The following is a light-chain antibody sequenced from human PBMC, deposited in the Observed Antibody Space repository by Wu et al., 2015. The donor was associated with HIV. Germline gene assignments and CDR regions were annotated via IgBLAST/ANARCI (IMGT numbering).Light chain of an antibody. CDR2: GAS. Sequence: AIQMTQSPSSLSASVGDRVTITCRASQDIRVDLGWYQQKPGKAPKLLIYGASTLQSGVPSRFSGSGSGTHFALTISNLQPEDFATYYCLQDYNYPRXFGLGTTVEFK. CDR3: LQDYNYPRX. V-gene: IGKV1-6*01. CDR1: QDIRVD. J-gene: IGKJ1*01.